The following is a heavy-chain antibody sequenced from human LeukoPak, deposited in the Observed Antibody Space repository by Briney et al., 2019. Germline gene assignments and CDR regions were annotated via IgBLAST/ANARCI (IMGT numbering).Heavy chain of an antibody. CDR3: ARLAATVDHFDY. Sequence: GESLKISCQGPGYSFSSYWIGWVRQMAGKGLEWMGIFYPGDSDTRYSPSFQGQVTFSADKSINTAYLQWSSLKASDTAMYYCARLAATVDHFDYWGQGTTVTVSS. CDR2: FYPGDSDT. D-gene: IGHD3-9*01. J-gene: IGHJ4*02. V-gene: IGHV5-51*01. CDR1: GYSFSSYW.